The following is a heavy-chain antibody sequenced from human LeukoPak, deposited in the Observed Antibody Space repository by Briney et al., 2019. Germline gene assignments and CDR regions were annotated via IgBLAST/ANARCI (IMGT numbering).Heavy chain of an antibody. Sequence: GKSLRLSCAVSGFTVSSIYLSWVRQAPGRGLEWVSLIFSDGRTYYADSAKGRFTISRDNSKNTLYLQMNSLRAEDTAVYYCARAQSPYAYYYYYMDVWGKGTTVTVSS. CDR2: IFSDGRT. J-gene: IGHJ6*03. CDR1: GFTVSSIY. V-gene: IGHV3-66*02. CDR3: ARAQSPYAYYYYYMDV.